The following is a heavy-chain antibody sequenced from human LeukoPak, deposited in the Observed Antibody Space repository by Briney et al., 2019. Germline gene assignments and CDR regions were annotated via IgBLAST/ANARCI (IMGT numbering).Heavy chain of an antibody. V-gene: IGHV3-30*02. D-gene: IGHD6-13*01. CDR3: ARDPPGIAASVSGG. Sequence: GGSLRLSCVASGFTFSSYGMHWVRQAPGKGLEWVAFIRYDGSNKYYADSVKGRFTISRDNSKNTLYLQMTNVRVEDTAVYYCARDPPGIAASVSGGWGQGTLVTVSS. J-gene: IGHJ4*02. CDR1: GFTFSSYG. CDR2: IRYDGSNK.